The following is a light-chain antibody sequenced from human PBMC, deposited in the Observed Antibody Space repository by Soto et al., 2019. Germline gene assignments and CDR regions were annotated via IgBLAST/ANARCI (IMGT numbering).Light chain of an antibody. CDR1: QSVFTN. CDR2: GVS. V-gene: IGKV3-15*01. J-gene: IGKJ4*01. Sequence: EIVMTQSPATLSVSPGERATLSCRASQSVFTNFAWYQHKAGQAPRLLIYGVSTRATGVPVRFSGSGSGTEFTLTISSLQSEGFAVYYCQQYNTWPLTFGGGTQVEIK. CDR3: QQYNTWPLT.